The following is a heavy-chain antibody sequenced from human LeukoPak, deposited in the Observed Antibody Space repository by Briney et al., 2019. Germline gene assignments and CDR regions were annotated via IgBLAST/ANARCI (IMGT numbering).Heavy chain of an antibody. J-gene: IGHJ6*03. CDR2: IYSGGST. D-gene: IGHD3-10*01. CDR3: ASGSGSYRTPYYYMDV. V-gene: IGHV3-53*01. Sequence: GRSLRLSCVASGFTVSSNYMSWVRQAPGKGLEWVSVIYSGGSTYYADSVKGRFTISRDNSKNTLYLQMNSLRAEDTAVYYCASGSGSYRTPYYYMDVWGTGTTVTVSS. CDR1: GFTVSSNY.